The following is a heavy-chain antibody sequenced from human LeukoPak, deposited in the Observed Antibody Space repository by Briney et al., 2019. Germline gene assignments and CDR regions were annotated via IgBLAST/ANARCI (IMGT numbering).Heavy chain of an antibody. CDR1: GFTFSSYS. J-gene: IGHJ4*02. CDR2: ISSSSSTI. Sequence: GGSLRLSCAAPGFTFSSYSMNWVRQAPGKGLEWVSYISSSSSTIYYADSVKGRFTISRDNAKNSLYLQMNSLRAEDTAVYYCARDPLYGDRDYWGQGTLVTVSS. V-gene: IGHV3-48*04. D-gene: IGHD4-17*01. CDR3: ARDPLYGDRDY.